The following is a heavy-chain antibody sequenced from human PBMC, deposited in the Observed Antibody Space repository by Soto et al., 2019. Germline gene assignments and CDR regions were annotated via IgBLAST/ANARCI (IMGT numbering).Heavy chain of an antibody. J-gene: IGHJ3*02. Sequence: QVQLVQSGAEVKKPGASVKVSCTASRYTFNRYAIHWVRQAPGQRLEWMGWINAGNGNTEYSQKFQGRVTISRDTSASAVDMELSLMRSEDTAVYYCARRGYDAIDIWGQGTMVTISS. CDR2: INAGNGNT. D-gene: IGHD3-3*01. CDR3: ARRGYDAIDI. CDR1: RYTFNRYA. V-gene: IGHV1-3*01.